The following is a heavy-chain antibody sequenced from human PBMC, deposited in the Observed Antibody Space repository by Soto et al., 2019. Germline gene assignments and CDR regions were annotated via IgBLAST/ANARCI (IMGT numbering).Heavy chain of an antibody. D-gene: IGHD3-3*01. J-gene: IGHJ6*02. CDR1: GYTFTSYY. V-gene: IGHV1-46*01. CDR3: ARTLGVFGVLDYYYYGMDV. CDR2: INPSGGST. Sequence: GASVKVSCKASGYTFTSYYMHWVRQAPGQGLEWMGIINPSGGSTSYAQKFQGRVTMTRDTSTSTVYMELSSLRSEDTAVYYCARTLGVFGVLDYYYYGMDVWGQGTTVTVSS.